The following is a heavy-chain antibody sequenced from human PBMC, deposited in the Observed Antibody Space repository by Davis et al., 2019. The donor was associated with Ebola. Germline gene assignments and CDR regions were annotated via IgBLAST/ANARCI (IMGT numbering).Heavy chain of an antibody. J-gene: IGHJ6*02. CDR2: INHSGST. CDR3: ARDRGRLQARTAGMDV. D-gene: IGHD4-11*01. CDR1: GGSFSGYY. Sequence: SETLSLTCAVYGGSFSGYYWSWIRQPPGKGLEWIGEINHSGSTNYNPSLKSRVTISVDTSKNQFSLQLNSVTPEDTAVYYCARDRGRLQARTAGMDVWGQGTTVTVSS. V-gene: IGHV4-34*01.